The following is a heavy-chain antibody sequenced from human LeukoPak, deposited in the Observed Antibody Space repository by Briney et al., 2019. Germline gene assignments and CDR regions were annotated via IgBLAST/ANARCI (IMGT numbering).Heavy chain of an antibody. D-gene: IGHD6-19*01. CDR3: ARRSSSGWYSFDY. V-gene: IGHV1-2*02. CDR1: GYTFTSYY. CDR2: INPNSGGT. Sequence: GASVKVSCKASGYTFTSYYMHWVRQAPGQGLEWMGWINPNSGGTNYAQKFQGRVTMTRDTSISTAYMELSRLRSDDTAVYYCARRSSSGWYSFDYWGQGTLVTVSS. J-gene: IGHJ4*02.